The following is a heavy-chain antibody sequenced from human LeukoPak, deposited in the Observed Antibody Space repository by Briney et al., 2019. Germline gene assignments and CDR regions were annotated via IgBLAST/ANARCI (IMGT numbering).Heavy chain of an antibody. CDR3: AKAAHYDILTGYAYYFDY. CDR1: GFTFSSYA. Sequence: PGGSLRLSCAASGFTFSSYAMSWVRQAPGKGLEWVSAISGSGGSTYYADSVKGRFTISRDNSKNTLYLQMNSLRAEDTAVYYWAKAAHYDILTGYAYYFDYWGQGTLVTVSS. CDR2: ISGSGGST. J-gene: IGHJ4*02. D-gene: IGHD3-9*01. V-gene: IGHV3-23*01.